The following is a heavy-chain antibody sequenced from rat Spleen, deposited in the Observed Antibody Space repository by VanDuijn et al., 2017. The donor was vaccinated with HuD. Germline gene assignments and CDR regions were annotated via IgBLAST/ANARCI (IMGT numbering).Heavy chain of an antibody. Sequence: QVQLKESGPGLVQPSQTLSLTCTVSGFSLNTYTVSWIRQPPGKGLEWIAAMSGGRSTYYNSASESRLSSGGDSSKSQIFLKMNSLQTEDTAMYFCARSNGYGPFDYWGQGIMVTVSS. V-gene: IGHV2-6*01. D-gene: IGHD1-3*01. CDR3: ARSNGYGPFDY. J-gene: IGHJ2*01. CDR1: GFSLNTYT. CDR2: MSGGRST.